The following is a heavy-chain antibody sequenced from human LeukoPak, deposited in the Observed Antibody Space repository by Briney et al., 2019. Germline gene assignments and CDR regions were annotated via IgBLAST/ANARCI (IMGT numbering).Heavy chain of an antibody. V-gene: IGHV4-4*07. CDR3: ARDHIPYCSGGSCYSQTNWYFDL. D-gene: IGHD2-15*01. J-gene: IGHJ2*01. Sequence: SETLSLTCTVSGGSISSYYWSWIRQPARKGLEWIGRIYTSGSTNYNPSLKSRVTMSVDTSKNQFSLKLSSVTAANTAVYYCARDHIPYCSGGSCYSQTNWYFDLWGRGTLVTVSS. CDR2: IYTSGST. CDR1: GGSISSYY.